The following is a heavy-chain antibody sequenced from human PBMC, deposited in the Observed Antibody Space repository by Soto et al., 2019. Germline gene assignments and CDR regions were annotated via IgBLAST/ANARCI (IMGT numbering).Heavy chain of an antibody. CDR1: GGSISNYY. D-gene: IGHD2-21*02. CDR3: AREGALLFGGNSNYYSNRDV. CDR2: IYYSGRT. V-gene: IGHV4-59*12. Sequence: PSETLSLTCTLSGGSISNYYWSWIRQPPGKGLEWIGYIYYSGRTNYNPSLQSPVTISLDTSKNQFSLKLSSVTAADTAFYYCAREGALLFGGNSNYYSNRDVWGQGTTVTVSS. J-gene: IGHJ6*02.